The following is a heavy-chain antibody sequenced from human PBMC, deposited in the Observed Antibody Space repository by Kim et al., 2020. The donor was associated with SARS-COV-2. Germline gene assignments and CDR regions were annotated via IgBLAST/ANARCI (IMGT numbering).Heavy chain of an antibody. Sequence: NPSLKSRVTISVDKSKNQFSLKLSSVTAADTAVYYCAREYYYDSSGYFDPWGQGTLVTVSS. J-gene: IGHJ5*02. D-gene: IGHD3-22*01. CDR3: AREYYYDSSGYFDP. V-gene: IGHV4-4*02.